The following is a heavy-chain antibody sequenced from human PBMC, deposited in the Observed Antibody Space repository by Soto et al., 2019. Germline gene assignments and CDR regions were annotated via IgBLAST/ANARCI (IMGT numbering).Heavy chain of an antibody. CDR1: GFTFSSYG. CDR3: AKGPRNTMVRGVIVDY. V-gene: IGHV3-30*18. Sequence: GGSLRLSCAASGFTFSSYGMHWVRQAPGKGLEWAAVISYDGSNKYYADSVKGRFTISRDNSKNTLYLQMNSLRAEDTAVYYCAKGPRNTMVRGVIVDYWGQGTLVTVSS. CDR2: ISYDGSNK. J-gene: IGHJ4*02. D-gene: IGHD3-10*01.